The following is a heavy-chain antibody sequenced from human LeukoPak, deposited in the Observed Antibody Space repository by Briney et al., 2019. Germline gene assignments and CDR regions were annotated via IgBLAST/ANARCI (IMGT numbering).Heavy chain of an antibody. D-gene: IGHD6-13*01. CDR1: GFTFSSYG. CDR3: ARDFKAASGTDWFDP. J-gene: IGHJ5*02. CDR2: IWSDGNNK. V-gene: IGHV3-33*01. Sequence: GRSLRLSCAASGFTFSSYGMHWVRQAPGKGLEWVAIIWSDGNNKYYADSVKGRFTISRDNSKNTLYLQMNSLRAEDTAVYYCARDFKAASGTDWFDPWGQGTLVTVSS.